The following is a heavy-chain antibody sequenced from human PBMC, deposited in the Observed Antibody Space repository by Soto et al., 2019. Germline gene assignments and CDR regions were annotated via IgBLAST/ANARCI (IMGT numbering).Heavy chain of an antibody. CDR3: ATGGHNDGYNFYHGMDV. V-gene: IGHV1-69*01. D-gene: IGHD5-18*01. CDR1: GGIFTNNP. J-gene: IGHJ6*02. CDR2: VIPLFDTA. Sequence: QVQGVQSGAEVKKPGSSVKVSCKVSGGIFTNNPISWVRQAPGQGLEWLGGVIPLFDTAYYAQIFRGRLRISADGATTTAYMELSGLTSADTAVYFCATGGHNDGYNFYHGMDVWGQGTTVTVS.